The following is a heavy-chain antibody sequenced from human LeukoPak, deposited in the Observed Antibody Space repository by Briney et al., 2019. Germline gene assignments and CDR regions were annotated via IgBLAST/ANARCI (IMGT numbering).Heavy chain of an antibody. V-gene: IGHV3-48*03. D-gene: IGHD2-2*01. CDR3: ASCSSTSCYAVSFDY. CDR1: GFTFSSYE. CDR2: ISSSGSTI. Sequence: PGGSLRLSCAASGFTFSSYEMNWVRQAPGKGLEWVSYISSSGSTIYYADSVRGRFTISRDNAKNPLYLQMNSLRAEDTAVYYCASCSSTSCYAVSFDYWGQGTLVTVSS. J-gene: IGHJ4*02.